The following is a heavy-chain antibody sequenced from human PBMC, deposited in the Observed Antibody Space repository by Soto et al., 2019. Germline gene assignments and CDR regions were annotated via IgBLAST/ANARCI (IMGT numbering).Heavy chain of an antibody. Sequence: GASVKVSCKASGGTFSSYAISWVRQAPGQGLEWMGGIIPIFGTANYAQKFQGRVTITADESTSTAYMELSSLRSEDTAVYYCARDGDTMVRGVITRPHYYYGMDVWGQGTTVTVS. CDR3: ARDGDTMVRGVITRPHYYYGMDV. D-gene: IGHD3-10*01. J-gene: IGHJ6*02. CDR1: GGTFSSYA. V-gene: IGHV1-69*13. CDR2: IIPIFGTA.